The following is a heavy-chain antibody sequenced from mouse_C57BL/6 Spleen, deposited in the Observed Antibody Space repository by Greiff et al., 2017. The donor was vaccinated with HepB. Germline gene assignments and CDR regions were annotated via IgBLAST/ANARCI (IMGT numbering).Heavy chain of an antibody. J-gene: IGHJ2*01. CDR1: GFSLTSYG. CDR2: IWRGGST. D-gene: IGHD1-1*01. Sequence: VHLVESGPGLVQPSQRLSITCTVSGFSLTSYGVHWVRQSPGKGLEWLGVIWRGGSTDYNAAFMSRLSITKDNSKSQVFFKMNSLQADDTAIYYCAKNGAPYYYGSSSLYYFDYWGQGTTLTVSS. V-gene: IGHV2-5*01. CDR3: AKNGAPYYYGSSSLYYFDY.